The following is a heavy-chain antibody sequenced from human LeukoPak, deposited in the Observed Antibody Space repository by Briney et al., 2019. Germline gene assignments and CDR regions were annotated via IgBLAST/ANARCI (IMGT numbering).Heavy chain of an antibody. CDR2: ISSSGSTI. V-gene: IGHV3-48*03. CDR1: GFTFSSYE. CDR3: ARDPKSIAVAAPVS. J-gene: IGHJ5*02. D-gene: IGHD6-19*01. Sequence: PGGSLRLSCAASGFTFSSYEMNWVRQAPGKGLEWVSDISSSGSTIDYADSVKGRFTISRDNAKNTLYLQMNSLRAEDTAVYYCARDPKSIAVAAPVSWGQGTLVTVSS.